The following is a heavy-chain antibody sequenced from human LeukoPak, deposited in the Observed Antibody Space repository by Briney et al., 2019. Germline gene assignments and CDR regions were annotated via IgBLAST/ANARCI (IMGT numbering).Heavy chain of an antibody. J-gene: IGHJ4*02. CDR1: GFNFSSFG. V-gene: IGHV3-30*03. Sequence: GGSLRLSCAASGFNFSSFGMHWVRQAPGKGLEWVTVTSYDGNEKYYADSVKGRFTISRDNSKNTVYLQMNSLRAEDTAVYYCATGGTRAATGRMGFWGQGTLVTVSS. D-gene: IGHD6-25*01. CDR2: TSYDGNEK. CDR3: ATGGTRAATGRMGF.